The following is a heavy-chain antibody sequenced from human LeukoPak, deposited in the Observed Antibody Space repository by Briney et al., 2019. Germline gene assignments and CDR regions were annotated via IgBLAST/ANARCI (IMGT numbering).Heavy chain of an antibody. J-gene: IGHJ5*02. CDR1: GYKFTNYW. V-gene: IGHV5-51*01. D-gene: IGHD1-14*01. CDR3: VRGESVSGIEA. Sequence: GESLKISCKGSGYKFTNYWIVWVRQMPGKGLEWMGIIYPGDSDTRYSPSFQGQVTISADKSISTAYLQWSSLKASDTAMYYCVRGESVSGIEAWGQGTLVTVSS. CDR2: IYPGDSDT.